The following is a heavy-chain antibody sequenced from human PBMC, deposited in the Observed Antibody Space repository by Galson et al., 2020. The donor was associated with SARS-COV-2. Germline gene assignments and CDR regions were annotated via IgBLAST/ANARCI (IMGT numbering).Heavy chain of an antibody. CDR3: ARVAYYYGSGSYYAFDI. CDR1: GFTFSSYD. CDR2: IGTAGDT. J-gene: IGHJ3*02. Sequence: GGSLRLSCAASGFTFSSYDMHWVRQATGKGLEWVSAIGTAGDTYYPGSVKGRFTISRENAKNSLYLQMNSLRAGDTAVYYCARVAYYYGSGSYYAFDIWGQGTMVTVSS. D-gene: IGHD3-10*01. V-gene: IGHV3-13*01.